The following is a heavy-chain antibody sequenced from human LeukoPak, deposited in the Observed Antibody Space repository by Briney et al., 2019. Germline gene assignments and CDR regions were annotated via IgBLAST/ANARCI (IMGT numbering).Heavy chain of an antibody. V-gene: IGHV3-9*03. J-gene: IGHJ4*02. Sequence: GGSLRLSCAASGFTLSTYAMHWVRQAPGKGLEWVSGISWNSGSIGYADSVKGRFTISRDNAKNSLYLQMNSLRAEDMALYYCAKGMRHYDSSGYFDYWGQGTLVTVSS. CDR3: AKGMRHYDSSGYFDY. D-gene: IGHD3-22*01. CDR1: GFTLSTYA. CDR2: ISWNSGSI.